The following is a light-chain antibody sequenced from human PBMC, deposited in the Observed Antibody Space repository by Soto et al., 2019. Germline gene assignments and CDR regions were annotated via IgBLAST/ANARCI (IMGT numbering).Light chain of an antibody. CDR2: TYD. J-gene: IGLJ2*01. Sequence: QSVLTQPPSVSGTPGQSITISCSGSSSNIETYTLNWYQHLPETPPKLFFSTYDQRPSGVADRFSGSKSGTSASLAISGLQSEDEADYYCAAWDDRVDGVVFGGGTKVTVL. CDR1: SSNIETYT. CDR3: AAWDDRVDGVV. V-gene: IGLV1-44*01.